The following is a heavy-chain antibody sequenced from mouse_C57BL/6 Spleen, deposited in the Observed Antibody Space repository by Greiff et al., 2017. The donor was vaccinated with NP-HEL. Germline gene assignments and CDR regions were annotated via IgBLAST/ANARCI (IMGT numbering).Heavy chain of an antibody. V-gene: IGHV1-54*01. Sequence: VQLQQSGAELVRPGTSVKVSCKASGYAFTNYLIEWVKQRPGQGLEWIGVINPGSGGTNYNEKFKGKATLTADKSSSTAYMQLSSLTSEDSAVYFCARRGTGTDYYAMDYWGQGTSVTVSS. CDR2: INPGSGGT. CDR1: GYAFTNYL. J-gene: IGHJ4*01. CDR3: ARRGTGTDYYAMDY. D-gene: IGHD4-1*01.